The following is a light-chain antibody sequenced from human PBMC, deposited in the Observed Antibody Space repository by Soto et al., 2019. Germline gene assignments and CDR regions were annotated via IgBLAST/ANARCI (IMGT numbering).Light chain of an antibody. Sequence: ETVLTQSPGTLSLSPGERATLSCRASQSVRSRYLAWYQQKPGQAPRLLISGASSRATGIPDRFSGSGSGTDFTLTISSLEPEDFAVYYCQQYGSSPTFGGGTRLEIK. CDR1: QSVRSRY. CDR3: QQYGSSPT. J-gene: IGKJ5*01. V-gene: IGKV3-20*01. CDR2: GAS.